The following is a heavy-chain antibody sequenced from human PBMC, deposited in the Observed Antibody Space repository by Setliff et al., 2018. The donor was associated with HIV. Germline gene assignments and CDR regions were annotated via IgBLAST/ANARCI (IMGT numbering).Heavy chain of an antibody. CDR1: GFTFDDYT. J-gene: IGHJ6*02. D-gene: IGHD6-19*01. Sequence: PGGSLRLSCAASGFTFDDYTMHWVRQAPGKAPEWVSLISWDGYNTYYADSVKGRFTISRDNSKNSLYLQMNSLRAEDTALYYCAKGYRRSSGWPEYYYYAMDVWGQGTTVTVSS. CDR2: ISWDGYNT. V-gene: IGHV3-43D*04. CDR3: AKGYRRSSGWPEYYYYAMDV.